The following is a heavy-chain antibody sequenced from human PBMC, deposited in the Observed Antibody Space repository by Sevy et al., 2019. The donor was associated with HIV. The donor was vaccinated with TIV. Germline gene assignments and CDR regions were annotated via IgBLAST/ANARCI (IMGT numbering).Heavy chain of an antibody. Sequence: GGSLRLSCVASGFTFNIYSMNWVRQAPGKGLEWVSYIGSRSSPVYYADSVKGRFTISSDNAKTSVYLQMNGLRDEDTAVYYCARGFDAPHGFDIWGQGTMVTVSS. CDR3: ARGFDAPHGFDI. J-gene: IGHJ3*02. CDR1: GFTFNIYS. V-gene: IGHV3-48*02. CDR2: IGSRSSPV. D-gene: IGHD2-2*01.